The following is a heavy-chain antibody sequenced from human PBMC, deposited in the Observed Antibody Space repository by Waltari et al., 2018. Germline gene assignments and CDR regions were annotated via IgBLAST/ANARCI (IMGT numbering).Heavy chain of an antibody. V-gene: IGHV4-34*01. CDR1: GGSFSGYY. Sequence: QVQLQQWGAGLLKPSETLSLTCAVYGGSFSGYYWSWIRQPPGKGLEWIGEINHSGSTNYNPSLKSRVTISVDTSKNQCSLKLSSVTAADTAVYYCARPDYYDSSGYDNWFDPWGQGTLVTVSS. J-gene: IGHJ5*02. CDR2: INHSGST. D-gene: IGHD3-22*01. CDR3: ARPDYYDSSGYDNWFDP.